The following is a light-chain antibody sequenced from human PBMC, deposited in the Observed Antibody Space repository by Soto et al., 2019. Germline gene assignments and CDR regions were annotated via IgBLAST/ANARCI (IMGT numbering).Light chain of an antibody. V-gene: IGKV3-15*01. CDR3: QQYNNWEET. J-gene: IGKJ1*01. CDR2: GAS. Sequence: EIVMCQSLPTLSVSPGERATLSCRASQSVSSNLAWYQQKPGQAPRLLIYGASTRATGIPARFSGSGSGTEFTLTISSLQSEDFAVYYCQQYNNWEETFGQGT. CDR1: QSVSSN.